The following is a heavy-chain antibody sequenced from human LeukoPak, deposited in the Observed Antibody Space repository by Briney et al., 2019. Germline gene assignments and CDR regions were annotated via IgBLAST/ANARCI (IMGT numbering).Heavy chain of an antibody. CDR3: AKFGSCSSPSCRPPNSYYYMDV. V-gene: IGHV3-23*01. D-gene: IGHD2-2*01. CDR1: GFTFSSYA. Sequence: SGGSLRLSCAASGFTFSSYAMSWVRQAPWKGLEWVSGISGSGDSTYYGDSVKGRFTISRDTSKKTVYLQMNSLRAEDTAVYYCAKFGSCSSPSCRPPNSYYYMDVWGKGTTVTVS. CDR2: ISGSGDST. J-gene: IGHJ6*03.